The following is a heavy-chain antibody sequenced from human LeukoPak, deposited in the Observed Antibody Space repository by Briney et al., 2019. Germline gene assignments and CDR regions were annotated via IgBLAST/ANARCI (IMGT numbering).Heavy chain of an antibody. CDR3: AKVGSVSGWYVFDI. D-gene: IGHD6-19*01. CDR2: ISGAGYGT. J-gene: IGHJ3*02. V-gene: IGHV3-23*01. CDR1: GFTFCSYA. Sequence: GGSLRLSCAASGFTFCSYAMNCVRQAPGKGVEWVSVISGAGYGTYYADSVKGRFTITRDISKNTLYVQMNSLRVEDTSVYYCAKVGSVSGWYVFDIWGQGTMVTVSS.